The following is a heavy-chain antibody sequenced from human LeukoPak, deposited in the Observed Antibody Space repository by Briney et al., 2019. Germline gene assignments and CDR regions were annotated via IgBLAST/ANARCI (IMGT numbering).Heavy chain of an antibody. CDR3: ARAIRYQLLSDY. D-gene: IGHD2-2*01. CDR2: MNPNSANT. J-gene: IGHJ4*02. Sequence: ASVKVSCKXSGYTFSTYDINWLRQAAGQGLEWMGWMNPNSANTGFAQKFQGRAAITRDTSTATAYLGLSSLTSEDTAVYYCARAIRYQLLSDYWGQGTLVTVSS. V-gene: IGHV1-8*03. CDR1: GYTFSTYD.